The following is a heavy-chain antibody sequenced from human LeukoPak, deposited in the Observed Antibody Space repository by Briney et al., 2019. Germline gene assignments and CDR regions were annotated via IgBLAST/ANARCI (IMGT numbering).Heavy chain of an antibody. CDR1: GFTFSSYG. CDR2: IRYDGSNK. CDR3: AKDGSGYSGYDFFVFDP. J-gene: IGHJ5*02. V-gene: IGHV3-30*02. D-gene: IGHD5-12*01. Sequence: GGSLRLSCAASGFTFSSYGMHWVRQAPGKGLEWVAFIRYDGSNKYYADSVKGRFTISRDNSKNTLYLQMNSLRAEDTAVYYCAKDGSGYSGYDFFVFDPWGQGTLVTVSS.